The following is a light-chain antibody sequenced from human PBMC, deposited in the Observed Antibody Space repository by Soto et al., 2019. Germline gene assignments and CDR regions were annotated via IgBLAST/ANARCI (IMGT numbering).Light chain of an antibody. CDR2: AAS. J-gene: IGKJ4*01. V-gene: IGKV3-11*01. CDR1: QSISSS. Sequence: EIVLTQSPATLSLSPGERATLSCRASQSISSSLAWYQQKPGQAPSLLIYAASNRATGIPARFSGSGSGTDFTLTISSLEPEDFAVYYCQQRYDWPLTFGGGTKVEIK. CDR3: QQRYDWPLT.